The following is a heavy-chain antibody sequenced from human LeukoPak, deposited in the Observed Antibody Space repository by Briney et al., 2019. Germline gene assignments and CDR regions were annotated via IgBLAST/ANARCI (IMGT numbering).Heavy chain of an antibody. V-gene: IGHV3-48*04. CDR2: ISSASGTI. J-gene: IGHJ1*01. D-gene: IGHD2-15*01. CDR3: ARRTPGYCSGGSCYGFQH. Sequence: GGSLRLSCTASGFTFTSYSMNWVRQAPGKGLEWVSYISSASGTIYYADSVKGRFTISRDNANNSLYLQMNSLRAEDTAVYYCARRTPGYCSGGSCYGFQHWGQGTLVTVSS. CDR1: GFTFTSYS.